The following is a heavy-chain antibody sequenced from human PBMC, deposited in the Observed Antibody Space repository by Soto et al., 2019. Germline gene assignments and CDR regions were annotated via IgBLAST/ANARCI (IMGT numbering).Heavy chain of an antibody. J-gene: IGHJ6*02. CDR2: ISSSSSYI. V-gene: IGHV3-21*01. CDR3: ASSYSSSSIQASYYYGMDV. Sequence: GGSLRLSCAASGFTFSSYSMNWVRQAPGKGLEWVSSISSSSSYIYYADSVKGRFTISRDNAKNSLYLQMNSLRAEDTAVYYCASSYSSSSIQASYYYGMDVWGQGTTVTVSS. D-gene: IGHD6-6*01. CDR1: GFTFSSYS.